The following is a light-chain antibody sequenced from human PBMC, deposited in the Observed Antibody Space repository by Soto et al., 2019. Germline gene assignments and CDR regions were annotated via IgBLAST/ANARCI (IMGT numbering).Light chain of an antibody. CDR3: QQYYNTPLT. V-gene: IGKV4-1*01. J-gene: IGKJ4*01. Sequence: DIVMSQSPDSLAASLGERATINCKTSQSVLYSSNNRNYLAWYQQKPGQPPKLLIYWASTRESGVPDRFSGSGSGTDFTLTISSLQAEDVAVYYCQQYYNTPLTFGGGTKVDIK. CDR1: QSVLYSSNNRNY. CDR2: WAS.